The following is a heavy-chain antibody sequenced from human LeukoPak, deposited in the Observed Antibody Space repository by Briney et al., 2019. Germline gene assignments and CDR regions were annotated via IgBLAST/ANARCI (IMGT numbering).Heavy chain of an antibody. V-gene: IGHV3-66*01. Sequence: GGSLRLYCAASGFTVSSNYMSWVRQAPGKGLEWVSVIYSGGSTYYADSVKGRFTISRDNSKNTLYLQMNSLRAEDTAVYYCARGYCSSTSCYRTTTVSYYFDYWGQGTLVTVSS. CDR1: GFTVSSNY. CDR3: ARGYCSSTSCYRTTTVSYYFDY. D-gene: IGHD2-2*01. CDR2: IYSGGST. J-gene: IGHJ4*02.